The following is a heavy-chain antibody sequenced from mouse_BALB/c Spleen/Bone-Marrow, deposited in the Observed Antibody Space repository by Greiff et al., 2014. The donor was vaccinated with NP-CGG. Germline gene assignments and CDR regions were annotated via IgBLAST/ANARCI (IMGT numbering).Heavy chain of an antibody. Sequence: VKLQESGAELARPGASVKMSCKASGYTFTSFTIHWVKQRPGQGLEWIGYINPSSGYTNYNQNFKDKATLTADKSASTAYMQLTSLTSEDSAVYYCARRDYGPFYALDYWGQGTSVTVSS. V-gene: IGHV1-4*01. J-gene: IGHJ4*01. CDR3: ARRDYGPFYALDY. D-gene: IGHD1-2*01. CDR1: GYTFTSFT. CDR2: INPSSGYT.